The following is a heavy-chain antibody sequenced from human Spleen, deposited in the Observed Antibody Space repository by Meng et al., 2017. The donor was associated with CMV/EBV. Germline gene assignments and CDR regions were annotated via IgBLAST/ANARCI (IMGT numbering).Heavy chain of an antibody. D-gene: IGHD5-24*01. Sequence: GSLRLSCTVSGGSISSYYWSWIRQTTGKGLEWIGYIYYSGRTYYNPSLKSRVTMSVETSENQFSLNLYSVTAADTAVYFCAREGDGGYFDYWGQGTLVTVSS. J-gene: IGHJ4*02. CDR2: IYYSGRT. CDR3: AREGDGGYFDY. V-gene: IGHV4-59*12. CDR1: GGSISSYY.